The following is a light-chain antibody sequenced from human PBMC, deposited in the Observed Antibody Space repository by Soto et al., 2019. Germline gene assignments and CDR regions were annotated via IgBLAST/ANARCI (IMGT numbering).Light chain of an antibody. Sequence: DIQMTQSPSSLYASVGDTVTITCRASQDISNYLTWYQQKPGRVPKVLIYAASTLQSGVPSRFSAIGSGTYFSLTISSLQPEDVATYYCQKYNGAPLIFGGGTKGEIK. CDR3: QKYNGAPLI. J-gene: IGKJ4*01. V-gene: IGKV1-27*01. CDR1: QDISNY. CDR2: AAS.